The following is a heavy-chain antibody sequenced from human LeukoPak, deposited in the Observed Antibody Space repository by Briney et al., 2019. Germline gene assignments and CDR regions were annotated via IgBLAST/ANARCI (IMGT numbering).Heavy chain of an antibody. V-gene: IGHV3-7*01. CDR2: MNEDGSEK. D-gene: IGHD4-11*01. J-gene: IGHJ4*02. CDR3: ARDRGYSNFDY. Sequence: PGGSLRLPCAASGFGFSNYWMSWVRQAPGKGLEWVANMNEDGSEKNYVDSVKGRFTISRDNAQDSLYLQMNSLRAEDTAVYYCARDRGYSNFDYWGQGTLLTVSS. CDR1: GFGFSNYW.